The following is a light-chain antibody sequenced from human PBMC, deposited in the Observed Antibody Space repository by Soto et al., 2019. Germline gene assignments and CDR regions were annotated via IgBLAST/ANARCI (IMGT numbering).Light chain of an antibody. CDR1: QSSNSYY. V-gene: IGKV3-20*01. CDR3: PHYGGSPPWP. J-gene: IGKJ1*01. CDR2: GAS. Sequence: EIVLTQSPGTLSLSPGERATLSCRASQSSNSYYLAWYQQKPGQAPRLIIYGASSRLTGIPDRFSGSGSGTDFTLTIRRLEPEDFAVYSCPHYGGSPPWPFGQGTKVEIK.